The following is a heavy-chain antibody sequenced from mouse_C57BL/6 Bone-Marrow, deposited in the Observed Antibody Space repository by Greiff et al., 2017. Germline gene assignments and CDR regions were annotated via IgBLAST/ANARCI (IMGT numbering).Heavy chain of an antibody. Sequence: QVQLQQPGAELVKPGASVKLSCKASGYTFTSYWMHWVKQRPGQGLEWIGMINPNSGSTKYNEKLKSKATLTVDKSSSPAYMQLSSLTSEDSAVVYCAISGYYGSSDYWGQGTTLAVSS. CDR2: INPNSGST. CDR3: AISGYYGSSDY. J-gene: IGHJ2*01. D-gene: IGHD1-1*01. CDR1: GYTFTSYW. V-gene: IGHV1-64*01.